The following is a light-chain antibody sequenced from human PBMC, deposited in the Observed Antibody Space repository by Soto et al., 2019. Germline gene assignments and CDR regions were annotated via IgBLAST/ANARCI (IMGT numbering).Light chain of an antibody. Sequence: NFMLTQPHSVSESPGKTVTISCTRSSGSIANNYVQWYQQRPGSAPTTVIYENKLRPSGGPGRFSGCTDGYSNSASLTISGLQAEDDADYYCQSFDAEFVIFGGGTKVTVL. J-gene: IGLJ2*01. CDR1: SGSIANNY. V-gene: IGLV6-57*04. CDR2: ENK. CDR3: QSFDAEFVI.